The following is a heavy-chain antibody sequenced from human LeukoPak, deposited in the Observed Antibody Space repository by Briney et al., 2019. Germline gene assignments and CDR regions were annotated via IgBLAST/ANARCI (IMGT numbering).Heavy chain of an antibody. Sequence: GGSLRLSCAASGFTFSSYAMSWVRQAPGKGLEWVSVISGSGGSTYYADSVKGRFTISRDNSKNTLYLQMNSLRAEDTAVYYCAPNIAAAGTEYLYFQHWGQGTLVTVSS. CDR3: APNIAAAGTEYLYFQH. V-gene: IGHV3-23*01. CDR2: ISGSGGST. J-gene: IGHJ1*01. CDR1: GFTFSSYA. D-gene: IGHD6-13*01.